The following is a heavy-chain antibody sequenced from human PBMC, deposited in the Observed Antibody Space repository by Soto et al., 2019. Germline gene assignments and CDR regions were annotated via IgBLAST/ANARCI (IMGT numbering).Heavy chain of an antibody. J-gene: IGHJ3*02. CDR3: ARFLTTAGPLDDAFDI. D-gene: IGHD6-13*01. Sequence: SSETLSLTCAVYGGSLSGYYWSWIRQPPGKGLEWIGEINHSGSTNYNPSLKSRVTISVDTSKNQFSLKLSSVTAADTAVYYCARFLTTAGPLDDAFDIWGQGTMVTVSS. CDR1: GGSLSGYY. CDR2: INHSGST. V-gene: IGHV4-34*01.